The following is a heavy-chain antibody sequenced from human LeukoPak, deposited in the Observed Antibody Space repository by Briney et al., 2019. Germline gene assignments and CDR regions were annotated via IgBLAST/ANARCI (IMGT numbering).Heavy chain of an antibody. D-gene: IGHD3-9*01. J-gene: IGHJ4*02. V-gene: IGHV1-2*02. Sequence: ASVKVSCKASGYTFTGYYMHWVRQAPGQGLEWMGWINPNSGGTNYAQKFQGRVTMTRDTSISTAYMELSRLRSDDTAVYYCARSSRYDIWTGYPYWGQGTLVTVSS. CDR2: INPNSGGT. CDR3: ARSSRYDIWTGYPY. CDR1: GYTFTGYY.